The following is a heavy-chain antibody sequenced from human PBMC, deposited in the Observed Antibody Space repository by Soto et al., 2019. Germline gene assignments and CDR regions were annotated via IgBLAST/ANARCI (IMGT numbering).Heavy chain of an antibody. Sequence: VASVKVSCKASGYTFTGYYMHWVRQAPGQGLEWMGWINPNSGGTNYAQKFQGRATMTRDTSISTAYMELSRLRSDDTAVYYCAREGSSSSRGYYYYYGMDVWGQGTTVTVSS. CDR2: INPNSGGT. D-gene: IGHD6-6*01. CDR3: AREGSSSSRGYYYYYGMDV. J-gene: IGHJ6*02. V-gene: IGHV1-2*02. CDR1: GYTFTGYY.